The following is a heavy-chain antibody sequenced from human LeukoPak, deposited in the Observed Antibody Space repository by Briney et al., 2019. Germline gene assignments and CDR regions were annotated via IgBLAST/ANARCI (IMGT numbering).Heavy chain of an antibody. J-gene: IGHJ4*02. CDR3: ASERYCSSTSCYFDY. CDR1: EYSFASYW. D-gene: IGHD2-2*01. Sequence: GESLQISCKGSEYSFASYWITWVRQMPGKGLQWMGRIDPSDSYTNYSPSFQGHVTISADKSISTAYLQWSSLKASDTAMYYCASERYCSSTSCYFDYWGQGTLVTVSS. V-gene: IGHV5-10-1*01. CDR2: IDPSDSYT.